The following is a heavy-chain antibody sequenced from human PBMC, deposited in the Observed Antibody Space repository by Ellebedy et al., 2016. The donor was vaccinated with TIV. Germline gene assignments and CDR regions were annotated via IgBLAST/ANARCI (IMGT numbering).Heavy chain of an antibody. CDR1: GFTFSTYA. J-gene: IGHJ4*02. Sequence: PGGSLRLSCAASGFTFSTYAMYWVRQAPGKGLEWVSSCSADSWVRNYGDSVKGRFTMSRDNAKNSLYLQMDSLRVEDTAVYYCARGRELLWGQGTLVTVSS. CDR3: ARGRELL. V-gene: IGHV3-21*01. D-gene: IGHD3-10*01. CDR2: CSADSWVR.